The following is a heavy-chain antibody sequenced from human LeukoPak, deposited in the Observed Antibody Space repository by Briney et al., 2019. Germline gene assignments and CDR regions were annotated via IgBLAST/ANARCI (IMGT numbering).Heavy chain of an antibody. D-gene: IGHD1-26*01. J-gene: IGHJ4*02. Sequence: PSETLSLTCTVSGGSITSYYWSWIQQPPGKGLEWIGYIYYSGNINYNPSLKSRVTMSVDTSKNHFSLKLSSVTAADTAIYYCASGSYSSLHYFDYWGQGTLVTVSS. V-gene: IGHV4-59*01. CDR3: ASGSYSSLHYFDY. CDR2: IYYSGNI. CDR1: GGSITSYY.